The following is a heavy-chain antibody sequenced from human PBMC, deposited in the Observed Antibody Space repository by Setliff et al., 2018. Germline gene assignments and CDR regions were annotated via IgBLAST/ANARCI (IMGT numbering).Heavy chain of an antibody. CDR2: INSDGNST. Sequence: GGSLRLSCAGSGFTFSSYTMNWVRQAPGKGLVWVSRINSDGNSTSYADSVKGRFTISRDNAKDTLYLQMSSLRAEDTAVYYGARDHIYRGVSSSYDYWGQGTLVTVS. V-gene: IGHV3-74*01. CDR1: GFTFSSYT. CDR3: ARDHIYRGVSSSYDY. D-gene: IGHD6-6*01. J-gene: IGHJ4*02.